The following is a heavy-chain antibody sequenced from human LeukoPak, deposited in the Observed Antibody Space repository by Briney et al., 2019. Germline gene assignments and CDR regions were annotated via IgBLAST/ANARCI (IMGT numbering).Heavy chain of an antibody. CDR1: GGSISSYY. V-gene: IGHV4-4*07. J-gene: IGHJ6*03. Sequence: SETLSLTCTVSGGSISSYYWSWIRQPAGKGLEWIGRIYGSGTITYNPSLKSRVTMSVDTAKNQVSLRLRSVTAADTAVYYCARDRGVLLWFGERSGYMDVWGKGTTVTVSS. CDR3: ARDRGVLLWFGERSGYMDV. CDR2: IYGSGTI. D-gene: IGHD3-10*01.